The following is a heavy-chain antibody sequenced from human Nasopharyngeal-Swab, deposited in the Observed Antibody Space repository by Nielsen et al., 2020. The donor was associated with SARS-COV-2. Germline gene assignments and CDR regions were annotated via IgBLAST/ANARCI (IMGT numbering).Heavy chain of an antibody. J-gene: IGHJ4*02. CDR3: TRDRDGGWSFDY. Sequence: GESLKISCAASGFTFDTFAMHWVRQAPGKGLEFVSSILGDGIATQCASSVKGRFTISRDNSKNTLYLQMGSLRDEDMAVYYCTRDRDGGWSFDYWGQGTLVTVSS. CDR2: ILGDGIAT. CDR1: GFTFDTFA. V-gene: IGHV3-64*01. D-gene: IGHD6-19*01.